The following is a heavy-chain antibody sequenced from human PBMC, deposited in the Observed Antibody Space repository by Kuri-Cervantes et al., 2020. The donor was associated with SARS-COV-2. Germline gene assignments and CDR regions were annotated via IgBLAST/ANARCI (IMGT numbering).Heavy chain of an antibody. V-gene: IGHV3-48*01. CDR2: ISSSSSTI. CDR1: GFTFSSYS. CDR3: ARGRYDFDY. Sequence: GESLKISCAASGFTFSSYSMNWVRQAPGKGLEWVSYISSSSSTIYYADSVKGRFTISRDNAKNSLYLQMNSLRAEDTAVYYCARGRYDFDYWGRGTLVTVSS. D-gene: IGHD3-22*01. J-gene: IGHJ4*02.